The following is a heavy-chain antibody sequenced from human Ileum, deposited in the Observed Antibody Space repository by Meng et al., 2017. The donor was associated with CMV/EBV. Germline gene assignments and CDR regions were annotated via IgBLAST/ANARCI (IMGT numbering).Heavy chain of an antibody. Sequence: SCKASGYKFTDYYLHWVRQAPGQGLEWMGIINPSRGITNFAQKFGDRLTMTRDTSTITVYMELSSLTSDDTAVYYCARGTQGAYLDIWGQGTLVTVSS. CDR3: ARGTQGAYLDI. CDR1: GYKFTDYY. J-gene: IGHJ4*02. D-gene: IGHD3-16*01. CDR2: INPSRGIT. V-gene: IGHV1-46*01.